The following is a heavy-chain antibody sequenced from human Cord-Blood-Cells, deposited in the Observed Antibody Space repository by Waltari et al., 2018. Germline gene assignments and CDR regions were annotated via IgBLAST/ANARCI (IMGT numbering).Heavy chain of an antibody. Sequence: QVQLQESGPGLVKPSQPLSLTCTLSGGSISSGGYYWSWIRQHPGKGLEWIGYIYYSGSTYYNPSLKSRVTISVDTSKNQFSLKLSSVTAADTAVYYCARASSSWYRWFDPWGQGTLVTVSS. J-gene: IGHJ5*02. CDR1: GGSISSGGYY. V-gene: IGHV4-31*03. CDR2: IYYSGST. CDR3: ARASSSWYRWFDP. D-gene: IGHD6-13*01.